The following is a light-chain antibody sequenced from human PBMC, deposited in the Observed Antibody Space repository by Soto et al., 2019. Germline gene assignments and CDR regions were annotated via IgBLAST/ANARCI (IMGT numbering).Light chain of an antibody. V-gene: IGKV3-15*01. CDR3: QQYGDWVRT. CDR1: QSVGSN. Sequence: EIVMTQSPATLSVSPGERATLSCRASQSVGSNLAWYQQKPGQAPRLLIYGASTRATGIPARFSGSGSGTEFTLTISSLQSEDFAVYYCQQYGDWVRTFGQGTKLEIK. J-gene: IGKJ2*01. CDR2: GAS.